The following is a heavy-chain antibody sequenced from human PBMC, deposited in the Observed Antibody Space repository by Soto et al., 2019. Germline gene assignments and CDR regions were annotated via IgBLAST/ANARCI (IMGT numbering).Heavy chain of an antibody. D-gene: IGHD2-2*01. J-gene: IGHJ6*02. CDR3: ASIPGVVPGDYYYYGMDV. V-gene: IGHV3-30*03. CDR1: GFTFSSYG. Sequence: LRLSCAASGFTFSSYGMHWVRQAPGKGLEWVAVISYDGSNKYYADSVKGRFTISRDNSKNTLYLQMNSLRAEDTAVYYCASIPGVVPGDYYYYGMDVWGQGTTVTVSS. CDR2: ISYDGSNK.